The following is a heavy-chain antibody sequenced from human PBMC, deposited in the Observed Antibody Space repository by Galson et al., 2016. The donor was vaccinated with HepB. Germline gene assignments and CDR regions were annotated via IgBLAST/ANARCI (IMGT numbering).Heavy chain of an antibody. CDR3: ATICTGAWCLDAFDF. V-gene: IGHV1-2*04. CDR2: INPNSGDT. D-gene: IGHD2-8*02. Sequence: SVKVSCKASGTTFSAPYIHWVRQAPGQGLEWMGWINPNSGDTRFAKKFQGWVTMTRDRSITTAYLELSRVTSDDTAVYYCATICTGAWCLDAFDFWGQGTMVTVSS. CDR1: GTTFSAPY. J-gene: IGHJ3*01.